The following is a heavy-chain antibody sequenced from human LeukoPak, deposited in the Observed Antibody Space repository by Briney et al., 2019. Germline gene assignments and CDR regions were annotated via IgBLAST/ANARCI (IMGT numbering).Heavy chain of an antibody. CDR2: IWFDGSNG. CDR3: ARDPDGEPYQY. V-gene: IGHV3-33*01. J-gene: IGHJ4*02. CDR1: GXTFRSYA. Sequence: GRSLRLSCAASGXTFRSYAMHWVRQAPGKGLEWVAVIWFDGSNGYYADSVKGRFTVSRDNSKNTLFLQMNSLRAEDTAVYYCARDPDGEPYQYWGQGTLVTVSS. D-gene: IGHD4-17*01.